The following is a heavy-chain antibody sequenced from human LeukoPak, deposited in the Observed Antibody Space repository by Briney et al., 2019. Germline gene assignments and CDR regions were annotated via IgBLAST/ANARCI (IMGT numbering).Heavy chain of an antibody. Sequence: SETLSLTCVVSGGSISSSTWWTWVRLPPGKGLEWIGEIFHSGSTNLNPSLKSRLTMSVDESRHQFSLKLTSVTAADTAVYYCASDGLVSRYLDHWGQGTLVTASS. CDR3: ASDGLVSRYLDH. V-gene: IGHV4-4*02. J-gene: IGHJ4*02. CDR2: IFHSGST. CDR1: GGSISSSTW. D-gene: IGHD3-9*01.